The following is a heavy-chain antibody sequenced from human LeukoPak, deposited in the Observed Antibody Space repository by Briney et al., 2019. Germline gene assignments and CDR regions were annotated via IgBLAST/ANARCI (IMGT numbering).Heavy chain of an antibody. D-gene: IGHD2-15*01. Sequence: PGGSLRLSCATSGFTLTFYGMHWVRQAPGQGLEWGAFIQNDGSSTFYADSVQGRFSNSRDNSKNTLFLQMTSLRADDTAVYYCAKTSDQLLYSKFDFWGQGTLVTVSS. J-gene: IGHJ4*02. CDR1: GFTLTFYG. V-gene: IGHV3-30*02. CDR2: IQNDGSST. CDR3: AKTSDQLLYSKFDF.